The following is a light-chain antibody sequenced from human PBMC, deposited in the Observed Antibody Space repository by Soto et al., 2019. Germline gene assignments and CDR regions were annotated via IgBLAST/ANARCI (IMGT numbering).Light chain of an antibody. CDR2: DAS. CDR3: QQYNSYAGT. CDR1: QRISSW. Sequence: GDRVPITCRASQRISSWLAWYQQKPGKAPKLLIYDASSLESGVPSRFSGSGSGTEFTLTISSLQPDDFATYYCQQYNSYAGTFGQGTKVEIK. V-gene: IGKV1-5*01. J-gene: IGKJ1*01.